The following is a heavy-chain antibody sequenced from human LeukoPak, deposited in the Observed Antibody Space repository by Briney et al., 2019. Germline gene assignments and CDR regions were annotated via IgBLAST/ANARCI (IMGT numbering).Heavy chain of an antibody. J-gene: IGHJ4*02. CDR3: ARNGYCSSTSCWQSGFGLIEGGSYYFDY. D-gene: IGHD2-2*03. CDR1: GGSISSSSYY. Sequence: KPSETLSLTCTVSGGSISSSSYYWSWIRQPPGKGLEWIGEINHSGSANYNPSPKSRVTISVDTSKNQFSLKLSSVTAADTAVYYCARNGYCSSTSCWQSGFGLIEGGSYYFDYWGQGTLVTVSS. V-gene: IGHV4-39*07. CDR2: INHSGSA.